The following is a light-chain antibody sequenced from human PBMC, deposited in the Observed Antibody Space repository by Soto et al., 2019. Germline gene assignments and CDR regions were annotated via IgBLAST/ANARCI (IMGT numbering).Light chain of an antibody. CDR1: QDIRHF. CDR3: HTYSSVRV. CDR2: AAS. V-gene: IGKV1-27*01. J-gene: IGKJ3*01. Sequence: DIQMTQSPTSLSASVGDRVTITCRASQDIRHFVAWYQQKPGKAPKLLIYAASTLQSGVPSRFSGSGSVTDVSLTITSLQLEVIAIYSCHTYSSVRVFGPGTKVVIK.